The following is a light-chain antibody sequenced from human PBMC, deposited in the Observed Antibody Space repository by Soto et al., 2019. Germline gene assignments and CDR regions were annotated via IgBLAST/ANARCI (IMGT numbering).Light chain of an antibody. CDR2: KAS. CDR1: QTISSW. Sequence: DXQMTQSPSTLSGSVGDRVTITCRASQTISSWLAWYQQKPGKAPKLLIYKASTLKSGVPSRFSGSGSGTEFTLTISSLQPDDFATYYCQHYNSYSEAFGQGTKVELK. CDR3: QHYNSYSEA. J-gene: IGKJ1*01. V-gene: IGKV1-5*03.